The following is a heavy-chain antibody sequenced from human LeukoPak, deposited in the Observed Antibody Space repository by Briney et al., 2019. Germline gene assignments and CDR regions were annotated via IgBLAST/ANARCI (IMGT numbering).Heavy chain of an antibody. D-gene: IGHD3-3*01. CDR2: ISYDESNK. Sequence: GGSLRLSCAASGFTFSSYAMHWVRQAPGKGLEWVAVISYDESNKYYADSVKGRFTISRDNAKNSLYLQMNSLRAEDTAVYYCARDLYDFWSGYYKRGGGFDYWGQGTLVTVSS. J-gene: IGHJ4*02. V-gene: IGHV3-30*04. CDR1: GFTFSSYA. CDR3: ARDLYDFWSGYYKRGGGFDY.